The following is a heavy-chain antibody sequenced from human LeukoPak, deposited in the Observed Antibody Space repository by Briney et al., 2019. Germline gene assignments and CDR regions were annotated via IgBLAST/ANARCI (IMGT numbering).Heavy chain of an antibody. CDR1: EFTFSTYW. D-gene: IGHD2-15*01. CDR3: ARGRTYCSGGSCYVGLDY. Sequence: GGSLRLSCAASEFTFSTYWMSWVRQAPGKGLEWVANIKLEGSDKYYVDSVKGRFTISRDNAKNSLYLQMNSLRAEDTAMYYCARGRTYCSGGSCYVGLDYWGQGTLVTVSS. CDR2: IKLEGSDK. J-gene: IGHJ4*02. V-gene: IGHV3-7*02.